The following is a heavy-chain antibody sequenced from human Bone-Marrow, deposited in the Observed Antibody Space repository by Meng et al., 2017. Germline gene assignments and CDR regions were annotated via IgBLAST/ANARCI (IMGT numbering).Heavy chain of an antibody. J-gene: IGHJ4*02. V-gene: IGHV3-7*01. Sequence: GESLKISCAASGFTLSSYWMSWVRQAPGKGLEWVANIKQDGSEKYYVDSVKGRFTISRDNAKNSLYLQMNSLRAEDTAVYYCASFPGQIRAIRKWLLLVWGQGTLVTVSS. CDR1: GFTLSSYW. D-gene: IGHD3-22*01. CDR2: IKQDGSEK. CDR3: ASFPGQIRAIRKWLLLV.